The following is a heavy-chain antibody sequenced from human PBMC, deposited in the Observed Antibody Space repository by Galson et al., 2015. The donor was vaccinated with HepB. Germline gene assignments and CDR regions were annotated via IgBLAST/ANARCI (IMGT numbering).Heavy chain of an antibody. D-gene: IGHD6-6*01. J-gene: IGHJ6*03. Sequence: SVKVSCKASGGTFSSYAISWVRQAPGQGLEWMGGIIPIFGTASYAQKFQGRATITADESTSTAYMELSSLRSEDTAVYYCATRRIAARPSGGGYYYYYYMDVWGKGTTVTVSS. V-gene: IGHV1-69*13. CDR3: ATRRIAARPSGGGYYYYYYMDV. CDR2: IIPIFGTA. CDR1: GGTFSSYA.